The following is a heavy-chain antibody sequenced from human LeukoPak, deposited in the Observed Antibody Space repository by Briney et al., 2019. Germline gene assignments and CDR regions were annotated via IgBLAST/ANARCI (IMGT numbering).Heavy chain of an antibody. Sequence: SETLSLTCAVYGGSFSGYYWSWIRQPPGKGLEWIGEINHSGSTNYNPSLKSRVTISVDTSKNQFSLKLSSVTAADTAVYYCARDATHDDYWGQGTLVTVSS. CDR3: ARDATHDDY. J-gene: IGHJ4*02. V-gene: IGHV4-34*01. CDR2: INHSGST. D-gene: IGHD1-1*01. CDR1: GGSFSGYY.